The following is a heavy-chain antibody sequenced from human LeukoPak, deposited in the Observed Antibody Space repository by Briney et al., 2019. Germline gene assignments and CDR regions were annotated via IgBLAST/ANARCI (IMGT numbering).Heavy chain of an antibody. CDR2: ISSSSSYI. CDR1: GFTFSSYS. Sequence: GGSLRLSCAASGFTFSSYSMNWVRQALGKGLEWVSSISSSSSYIYYADSVKGRFTISRDNAKNSLDLQMNSLRAEDTAVYYCARDSEALSYMDVWGKGTTVTVSS. J-gene: IGHJ6*03. V-gene: IGHV3-21*01. CDR3: ARDSEALSYMDV. D-gene: IGHD2/OR15-2a*01.